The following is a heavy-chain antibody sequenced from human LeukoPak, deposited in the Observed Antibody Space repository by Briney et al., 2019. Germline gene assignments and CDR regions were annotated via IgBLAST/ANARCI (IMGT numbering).Heavy chain of an antibody. CDR3: ARDWAGTLDY. CDR1: VGSISSGGYY. CDR2: IYYSGST. Sequence: SQTLSLTCTVSVGSISSGGYYWSWIRQPPGKGLEWIGYIYYSGSTYYNPSLKSRVTISVDTSKNQFSLKLSSVTAADTAVYYCARDWAGTLDYWGQGTLVTVSS. D-gene: IGHD6-19*01. J-gene: IGHJ4*02. V-gene: IGHV4-31*03.